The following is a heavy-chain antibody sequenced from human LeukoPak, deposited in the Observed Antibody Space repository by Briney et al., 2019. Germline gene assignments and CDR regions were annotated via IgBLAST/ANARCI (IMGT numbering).Heavy chain of an antibody. D-gene: IGHD6-6*01. J-gene: IGHJ4*02. CDR3: ARVGRSSDY. V-gene: IGHV1-18*01. CDR1: GYTFTNYD. CDR2: ISVYNGNT. Sequence: GASVTVSFKASGYTFTNYDINWVRQAPGQGLEWMGWISVYNGNTNYAQKLQGRVTMTTDTSTSTAYMELRSLRSADPAMYYCARVGRSSDYWGQGTLVTVSS.